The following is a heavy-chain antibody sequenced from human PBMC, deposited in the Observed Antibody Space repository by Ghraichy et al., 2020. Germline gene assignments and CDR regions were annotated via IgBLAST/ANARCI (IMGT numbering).Heavy chain of an antibody. Sequence: SQTLSLTCAVYGGSFSGYYWSWIRQPPGKGLEWIGEINHSGSTNYNPSLKSRVTISVDTSKNQFSLKLSSVTAADTAVYYCARGVSRYPGYCSSTSCYTPGRYYFDYWGQGTLVTVSS. CDR1: GGSFSGYY. V-gene: IGHV4-34*01. CDR2: INHSGST. CDR3: ARGVSRYPGYCSSTSCYTPGRYYFDY. J-gene: IGHJ4*02. D-gene: IGHD2-2*02.